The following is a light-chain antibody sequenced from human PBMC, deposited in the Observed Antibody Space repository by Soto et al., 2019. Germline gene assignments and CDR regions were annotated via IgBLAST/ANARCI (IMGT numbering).Light chain of an antibody. CDR1: QSVSRSF. CDR2: GAS. J-gene: IGKJ2*01. V-gene: IGKV3-20*01. CDR3: QQYDTSPRT. Sequence: EIVLTQSPGTLSLSPGERATLSCRASQSVSRSFLAWYQQKPGQAPRLLIYGASSRATGIPDRFSGSGSGTDFTLTISRLEPEDSALYYCQQYDTSPRTFGQWTKLEI.